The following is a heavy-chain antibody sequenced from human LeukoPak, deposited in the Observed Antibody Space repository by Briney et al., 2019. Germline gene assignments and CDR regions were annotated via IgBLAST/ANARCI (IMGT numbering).Heavy chain of an antibody. CDR2: ISYDGSNK. CDR3: ASSGSYRFDY. J-gene: IGHJ4*02. D-gene: IGHD1-26*01. CDR1: GFTFSSYG. Sequence: GRSLRLSCAASGFTFSSYGMHWVRQAPGKGLEWVAVISYDGSNKYYADSVKGRFTISRENSKNALYLQMNSLRAEDTAVYYCASSGSYRFDYWGQGTLDTVSS. V-gene: IGHV3-30*03.